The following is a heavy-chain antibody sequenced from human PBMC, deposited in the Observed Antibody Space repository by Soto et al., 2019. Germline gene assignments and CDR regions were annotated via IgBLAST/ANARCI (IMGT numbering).Heavy chain of an antibody. CDR3: ARGSGIVALPGELEDVKYDY. Sequence: QVQLQQWGAGLVKPSETLSLSCAVYGQSFSGHSWAWIRQPPGKGLGWIGEINESGSTYYNPSLKSRVTISTDTSKTQFSLKLSSVSAADTAAYFCARGSGIVALPGELEDVKYDYWGQGTLVNVSS. J-gene: IGHJ4*02. V-gene: IGHV4-34*01. CDR2: INESGST. D-gene: IGHD1-1*01. CDR1: GQSFSGHS.